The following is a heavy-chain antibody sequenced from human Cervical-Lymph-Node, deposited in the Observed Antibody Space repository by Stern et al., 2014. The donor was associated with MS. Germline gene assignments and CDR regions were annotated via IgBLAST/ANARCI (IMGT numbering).Heavy chain of an antibody. J-gene: IGHJ6*02. CDR2: ININTGNP. D-gene: IGHD2-2*01. Sequence: MQLVESGSELKKPGASVKVACKASGYTFTTYAMNWVRQAPGQGLEWMGLININTGNPTYAQGFTGRFVFSLDTSVSTAYLQISSLKAEDTAVYYCARDDQYCSSARCYAGARGMDVWGQGTTVIVSS. CDR3: ARDDQYCSSARCYAGARGMDV. V-gene: IGHV7-4-1*02. CDR1: GYTFTTYA.